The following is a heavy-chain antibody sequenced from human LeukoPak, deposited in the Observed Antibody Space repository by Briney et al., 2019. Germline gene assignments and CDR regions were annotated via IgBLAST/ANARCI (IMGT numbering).Heavy chain of an antibody. CDR2: ISYDGSNK. CDR1: GFTFSSYG. CDR3: ARDVAAAGNYFDY. D-gene: IGHD6-13*01. J-gene: IGHJ4*02. V-gene: IGHV3-30*03. Sequence: QPGGSLRLSCAASGFTFSSYGMHWVRQAPGKGLEWVAVISYDGSNKYYADSVKGRFTISRDNSKNTLYLQMNSLRAEDTAVYYCARDVAAAGNYFDYWGQGTLVTVSS.